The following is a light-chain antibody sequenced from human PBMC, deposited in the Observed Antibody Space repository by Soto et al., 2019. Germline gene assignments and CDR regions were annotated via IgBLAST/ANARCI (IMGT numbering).Light chain of an antibody. V-gene: IGKV1-12*01. CDR3: HQPAHFPLT. CDR2: GAS. Sequence: DIQMTQSPSYVSASVGDRVTITCRASQGIGTWLAWYQQKPGKAPKFLIFGASSLHSGVPPRFSGSGSGTDFTLTISSLQPEDFATYYCHQPAHFPLTFGGGTRVDIK. CDR1: QGIGTW. J-gene: IGKJ4*01.